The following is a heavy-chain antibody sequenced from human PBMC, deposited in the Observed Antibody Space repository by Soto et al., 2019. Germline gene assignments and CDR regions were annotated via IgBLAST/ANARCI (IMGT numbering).Heavy chain of an antibody. Sequence: AAVKVSCKASGYSFSHYFMHWVRQVPGQGLEWMGWINSSNGGTKYSQKFQGRLTMTTDTSTSTAYMELSRLTSDDTAIYYCAREAYSASFGYVTNPNWFDPWGQGTLVTVSS. D-gene: IGHD2-2*03. V-gene: IGHV1-2*02. CDR3: AREAYSASFGYVTNPNWFDP. CDR2: INSSNGGT. CDR1: GYSFSHYF. J-gene: IGHJ5*02.